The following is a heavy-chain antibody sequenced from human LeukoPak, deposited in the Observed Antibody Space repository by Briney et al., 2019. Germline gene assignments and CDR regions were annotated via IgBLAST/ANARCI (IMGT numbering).Heavy chain of an antibody. J-gene: IGHJ4*02. CDR3: ARILYSNNIDY. V-gene: IGHV4-34*01. D-gene: IGHD2/OR15-2a*01. CDR2: INHSGST. Sequence: SETLSLTCAVYGGSFSGYYWSWIRQPPGKWLEWIGEINHSGSTNYNPSLKSRVTISVDTSKNQFSLKLNSVTAADTAVYYCARILYSNNIDYWGQGTLVTVSS. CDR1: GGSFSGYY.